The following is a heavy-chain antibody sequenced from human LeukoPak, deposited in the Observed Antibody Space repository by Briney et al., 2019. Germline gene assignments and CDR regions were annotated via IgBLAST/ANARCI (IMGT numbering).Heavy chain of an antibody. J-gene: IGHJ6*03. V-gene: IGHV3-11*04. CDR3: ARGSSGWFDYYYYYMDV. D-gene: IGHD6-19*01. Sequence: PGGSLRLSCAASGFTFSDYYMSWIRQAPGKGLEWVSYISSSGSTIYYADSVKGRFTISRDNAKNSLYPQMNILRAEDTAVYYCARGSSGWFDYYYYYMDVWGKGTTVTVSS. CDR1: GFTFSDYY. CDR2: ISSSGSTI.